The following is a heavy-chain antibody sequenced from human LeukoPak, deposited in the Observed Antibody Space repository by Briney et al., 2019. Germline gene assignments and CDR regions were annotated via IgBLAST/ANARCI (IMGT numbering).Heavy chain of an antibody. Sequence: SETLSLTCTVSGASITSYYWSWIRRPPGKGLEWIGYVHNTGSTNYNPSLKSRLTLSIDTSKNQFSLWLDSVTAADTAVYYCARLPPLAPAGTTNYHAMDVWGQGTTVTVSS. J-gene: IGHJ6*02. CDR2: VHNTGST. V-gene: IGHV4-59*08. CDR1: GASITSYY. D-gene: IGHD1-14*01. CDR3: ARLPPLAPAGTTNYHAMDV.